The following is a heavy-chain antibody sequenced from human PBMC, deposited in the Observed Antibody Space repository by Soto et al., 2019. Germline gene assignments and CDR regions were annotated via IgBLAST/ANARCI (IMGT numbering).Heavy chain of an antibody. CDR3: ASELAAPNWFDP. Sequence: EVQLVESGGGLVQPGGSLRLSCAASGFTFSSYSMNWVRQAPGKGLEWVSYISSSSSTIYYADSVKGRFTISRDNAKNSLYLQMNSLRDEDTAVYYCASELAAPNWFDPWGQGTLVTVSS. J-gene: IGHJ5*02. V-gene: IGHV3-48*02. D-gene: IGHD1-1*01. CDR1: GFTFSSYS. CDR2: ISSSSSTI.